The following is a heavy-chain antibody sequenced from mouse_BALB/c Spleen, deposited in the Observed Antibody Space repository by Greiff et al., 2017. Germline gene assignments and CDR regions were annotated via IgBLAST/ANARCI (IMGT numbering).Heavy chain of an antibody. CDR3: ARCYGSRYYAMDY. CDR1: GFTFSSYA. J-gene: IGHJ4*01. D-gene: IGHD1-1*01. V-gene: IGHV5-6-5*01. Sequence: EVKLMESGGGLVKPGGSLKLSCAASGFTFSSYAMSWVRQTPEKRLEWVASISSGGSTYYPDSVKGRFTISRDNARNILYLQMSSLRSEDTAMYYCARCYGSRYYAMDYWGQGTSVTVSS. CDR2: ISSGGST.